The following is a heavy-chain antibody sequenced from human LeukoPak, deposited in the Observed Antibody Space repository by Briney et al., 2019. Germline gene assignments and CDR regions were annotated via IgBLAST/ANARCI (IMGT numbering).Heavy chain of an antibody. J-gene: IGHJ6*03. V-gene: IGHV4-4*09. CDR3: ARHQYSSSSAYYYMDV. Sequence: SQTLSLTCTVSGGSISSYYWSWIRQPPGKGLEWIGYTYTSGSTNYNPSLKSRVTISVDTSKNQFSLKLSSVTAADTAVYYCARHQYSSSSAYYYMDVWGKGPRSPSP. CDR2: TYTSGST. D-gene: IGHD6-6*01. CDR1: GGSISSYY.